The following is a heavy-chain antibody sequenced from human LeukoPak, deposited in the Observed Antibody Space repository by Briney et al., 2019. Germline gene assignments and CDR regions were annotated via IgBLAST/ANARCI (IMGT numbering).Heavy chain of an antibody. CDR1: GGSFSGYY. D-gene: IGHD2-2*01. CDR3: AKLTCSSTFCPLDY. Sequence: SETLSLTCAVYGGSFSGYYWSWIRKPPGKGLEWIGEINHSGSTNYNPSLKSRVTISVDTSKNQFSLRLTSVTAADTALYYCAKLTCSSTFCPLDYWGQGTLVTVSS. V-gene: IGHV4-34*01. CDR2: INHSGST. J-gene: IGHJ4*02.